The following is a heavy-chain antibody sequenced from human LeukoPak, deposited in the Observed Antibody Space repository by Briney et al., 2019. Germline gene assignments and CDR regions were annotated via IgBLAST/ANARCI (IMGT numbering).Heavy chain of an antibody. V-gene: IGHV4-59*01. J-gene: IGHJ3*02. D-gene: IGHD3-3*01. CDR2: IYYSRST. CDR1: GGSISSYY. Sequence: PSETLSLTCTVSGGSISSYYRSWIRQPPGKGLEWIGYIYYSRSTNYNPSLKSRVTISVDTSKNQFSLKLSSVTAADTAVYYCAREIGNDFWSGYSPLVAFDIWGQGTMVTVSS. CDR3: AREIGNDFWSGYSPLVAFDI.